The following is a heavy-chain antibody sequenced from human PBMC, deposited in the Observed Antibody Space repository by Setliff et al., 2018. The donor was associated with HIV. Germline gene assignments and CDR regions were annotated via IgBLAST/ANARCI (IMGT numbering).Heavy chain of an antibody. CDR2: IYYSGNT. CDR1: GASIRGHY. J-gene: IGHJ6*03. Sequence: PSETLSLTCSVSGASIRGHYWRWIRQSPGKGLEWIGNIYYSGNTNYNPSLKSRVTISGDTSKNQFSLKLSSVTAADTAVYYCARDRRGYYYGSGSCYMDVWGTGTTVTVSS. CDR3: ARDRRGYYYGSGSCYMDV. D-gene: IGHD3-10*01. V-gene: IGHV4-59*11.